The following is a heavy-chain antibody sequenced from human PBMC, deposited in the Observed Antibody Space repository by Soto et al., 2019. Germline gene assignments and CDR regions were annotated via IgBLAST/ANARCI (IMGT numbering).Heavy chain of an antibody. CDR2: ISSSSSTI. CDR3: ARVIWSGHLTSDL. D-gene: IGHD3-3*01. V-gene: IGHV3-48*02. Sequence: EVQVVESGGGLVQPGGSLRLSCAASGFTFSSNSMNWVRQAPGKGLEWISYISSSSSTIYADSVKGRFTISRDNAKKSLYLQMNSLRDVDTAVYYCARVIWSGHLTSDLWGQGTLVTVSS. J-gene: IGHJ5*02. CDR1: GFTFSSNS.